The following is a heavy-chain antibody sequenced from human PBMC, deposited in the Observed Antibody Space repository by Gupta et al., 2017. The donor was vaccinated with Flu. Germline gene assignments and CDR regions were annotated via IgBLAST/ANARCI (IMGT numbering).Heavy chain of an antibody. Sequence: SGSGGSTYYADSVKGRFTISRDNSKNTLYLQMNSLRAEDTAVYYCAKGGKTGTTSPDYWGQGTLVTVAS. D-gene: IGHD1-7*01. J-gene: IGHJ4*02. CDR2: SGSGGST. V-gene: IGHV3-23*01. CDR3: AKGGKTGTTSPDY.